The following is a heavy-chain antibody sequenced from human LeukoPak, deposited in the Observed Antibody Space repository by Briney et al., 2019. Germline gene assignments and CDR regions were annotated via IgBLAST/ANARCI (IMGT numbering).Heavy chain of an antibody. D-gene: IGHD3-16*02. CDR2: ISYDGSNK. CDR1: GFTFSSYA. Sequence: GGSLRLSCAASGFTFSSYAMHWVRQAPGKGLEWVAVISYDGSNKYYADSVKGRFTISRDNSKKTLYLQMNSLRAEDTAVYSCARGGISWVYYGMDVWGKGTTVTVSS. CDR3: ARGGISWVYYGMDV. V-gene: IGHV3-30*04. J-gene: IGHJ6*04.